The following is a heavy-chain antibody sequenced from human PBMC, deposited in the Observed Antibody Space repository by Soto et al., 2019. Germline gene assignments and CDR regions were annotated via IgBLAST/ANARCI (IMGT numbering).Heavy chain of an antibody. D-gene: IGHD1-7*01. CDR2: INHSGST. V-gene: IGHV4-34*01. CDR3: ARSHGLTPAKLELHWFDP. Sequence: PSETLSLTCAVYGGSFSVYYWSWIRHPPGKGLEWIGEINHSGSTNYNPSLKSRVTISVDTSKNQFSLKLSSVTAADTAVYYCARSHGLTPAKLELHWFDPWGQGTLVTVSS. CDR1: GGSFSVYY. J-gene: IGHJ5*02.